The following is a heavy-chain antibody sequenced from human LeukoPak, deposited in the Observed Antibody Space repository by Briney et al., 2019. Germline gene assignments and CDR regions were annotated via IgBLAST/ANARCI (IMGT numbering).Heavy chain of an antibody. V-gene: IGHV1-69*04. D-gene: IGHD5-24*01. CDR3: ARGSEMATILYYYYGMDV. CDR1: GGTFSSYA. J-gene: IGHJ6*02. CDR2: IIPILGIA. Sequence: GSSVKVSCKASGGTFSSYAISWVRQAPGQGLEWMGRIIPILGIANYAQKFQGRVTITADKSTSTAYMELSSLRSEDTAVYHCARGSEMATILYYYYGMDVWGQGTTVTVSS.